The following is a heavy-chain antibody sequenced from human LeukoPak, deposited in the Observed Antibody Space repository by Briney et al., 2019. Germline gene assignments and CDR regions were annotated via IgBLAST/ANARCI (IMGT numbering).Heavy chain of an antibody. J-gene: IGHJ4*02. V-gene: IGHV3-30*18. Sequence: PGGSLRLSCAASGSTLSSYGMHWVRQAPGKGLEWVAVISYDGSNKYYADSVKGRFTISRDNSKNTLYLQMNSLRAEDTAVYYCAKVGPIAAAAFYFDYWGQGTLVTVSS. CDR1: GSTLSSYG. D-gene: IGHD6-13*01. CDR2: ISYDGSNK. CDR3: AKVGPIAAAAFYFDY.